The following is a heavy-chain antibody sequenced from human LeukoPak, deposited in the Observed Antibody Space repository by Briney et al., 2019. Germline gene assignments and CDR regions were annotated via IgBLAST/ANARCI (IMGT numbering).Heavy chain of an antibody. D-gene: IGHD3-16*02. V-gene: IGHV4-59*01. J-gene: IGHJ5*01. CDR1: GDSIGSYY. CDR2: IYYSGST. Sequence: PSETLSLTCSVSGDSIGSYYWTWIRQSPGKGLEWIGYIYYSGSTNYSPSLKSRVTISVDTSNNQFSLQLRSVTAADTAIYYCARGRARDGSYPGLDSWGQGTLVTVSS. CDR3: ARGRARDGSYPGLDS.